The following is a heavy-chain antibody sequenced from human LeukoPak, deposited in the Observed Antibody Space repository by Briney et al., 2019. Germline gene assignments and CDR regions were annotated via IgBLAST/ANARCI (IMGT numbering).Heavy chain of an antibody. V-gene: IGHV1-69*13. J-gene: IGHJ4*02. Sequence: GASVKVSCKASGGTFSSYAISWVRQAPGQGLEWMGGIIPIFGTANYAQKFQGRVTITADESTSTAYMELGSLRSEDTAVYYCARGGYYDSSGYYDNQRSNFDYWGQGTLVTVSS. CDR1: GGTFSSYA. CDR3: ARGGYYDSSGYYDNQRSNFDY. CDR2: IIPIFGTA. D-gene: IGHD3-22*01.